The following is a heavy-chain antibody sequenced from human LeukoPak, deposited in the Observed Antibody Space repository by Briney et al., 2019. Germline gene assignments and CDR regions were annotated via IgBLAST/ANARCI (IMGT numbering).Heavy chain of an antibody. V-gene: IGHV3-21*01. Sequence: GGSLRLSCAASGFTFSSYSMNWVRQAPGKGLECVSSISSSSSYIYYADPVKGRFTISRDNAKNSLYLQMNSLRAEDTAVYYCARGNRRQQLADYWGQGTLVTVSS. D-gene: IGHD6-13*01. J-gene: IGHJ4*02. CDR3: ARGNRRQQLADY. CDR1: GFTFSSYS. CDR2: ISSSSSYI.